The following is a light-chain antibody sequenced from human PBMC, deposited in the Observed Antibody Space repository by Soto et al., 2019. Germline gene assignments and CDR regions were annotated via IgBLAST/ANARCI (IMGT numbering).Light chain of an antibody. J-gene: IGLJ2*01. Sequence: QSALTQPASVSGSPGQSITISCTGTSSDVGAYNFVSWYQHYPGKAPKLMTFDVTHRPPGISNRFSGSKSANTASLTISGLQAEDEAFYYCSSYTGRSTLVFGGGTKLTVL. CDR1: SSDVGAYNF. V-gene: IGLV2-14*01. CDR3: SSYTGRSTLV. CDR2: DVT.